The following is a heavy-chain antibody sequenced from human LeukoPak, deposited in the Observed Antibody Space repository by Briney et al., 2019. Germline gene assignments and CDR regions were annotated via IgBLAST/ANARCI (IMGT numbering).Heavy chain of an antibody. V-gene: IGHV3-74*01. D-gene: IGHD6-13*01. CDR1: GFTFSSSS. CDR2: ISSDGTST. Sequence: PGGSLRLSCSASGFTFSSSSMHWVRRAPGKGLVWVSRISSDGTSTNYADSVKGRFIISRDSAKNTLYLQMNSLRAEDTAVYFCARVRSSSWFDYWGQGTLVAVSS. CDR3: ARVRSSSWFDY. J-gene: IGHJ4*02.